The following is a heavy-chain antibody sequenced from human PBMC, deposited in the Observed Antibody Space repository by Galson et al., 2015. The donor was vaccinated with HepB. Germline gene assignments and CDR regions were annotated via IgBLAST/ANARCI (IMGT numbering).Heavy chain of an antibody. V-gene: IGHV3-30-3*01. CDR2: ISYDGSNK. D-gene: IGHD4-23*01. Sequence: SLRLSCAASGFTFSSYAMHWVRQAPGKGLEWVAVISYDGSNKYYADSVKGRFTISRDNSKNTLYLQMNSLRAEDTAVYYCARVGDYGGNSFNDYWGQGTLVTVSS. J-gene: IGHJ4*02. CDR1: GFTFSSYA. CDR3: ARVGDYGGNSFNDY.